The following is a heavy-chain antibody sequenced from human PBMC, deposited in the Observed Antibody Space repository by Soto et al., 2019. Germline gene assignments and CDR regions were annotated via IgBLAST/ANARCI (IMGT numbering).Heavy chain of an antibody. J-gene: IGHJ4*02. CDR2: ISGSGGST. CDR3: AINSGSLRIEAFDY. Sequence: GGSLRLSCAASGFTFSSYAMSWVRQAPGKGLEWVSAISGSGGSTYYADSVKGRFTISRDNSKNTLYLQMNSLRAEDTAVYYCAINSGSLRIEAFDYWGQGTLVTVSS. CDR1: GFTFSSYA. D-gene: IGHD1-26*01. V-gene: IGHV3-23*01.